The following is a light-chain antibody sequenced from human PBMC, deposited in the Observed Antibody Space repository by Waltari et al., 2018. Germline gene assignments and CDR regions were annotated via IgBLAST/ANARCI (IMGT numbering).Light chain of an antibody. V-gene: IGKV3D-15*01. Sequence: EIVMTQSPATLPVSPGERATLSCRASQSVGVDLAWYQQKPGQAPRLLIYGASNRATGIPARFSGSWSGTEFTLTINSLQSEDFAIYYCQQYNKWPPYTFGQGTKLEIK. CDR2: GAS. CDR1: QSVGVD. J-gene: IGKJ2*01. CDR3: QQYNKWPPYT.